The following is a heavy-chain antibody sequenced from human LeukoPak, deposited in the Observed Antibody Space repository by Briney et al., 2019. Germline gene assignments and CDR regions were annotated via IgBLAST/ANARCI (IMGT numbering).Heavy chain of an antibody. CDR3: ARGFPPGSGSRGSHAFDV. CDR1: EMSFSAYY. V-gene: IGHV4-34*01. CDR2: INYGGST. D-gene: IGHD6-19*01. Sequence: SETLSLTCAVSEMSFSAYYWNWIRQSPGKGLEWIGEINYGGSTKYTPSLEGRGTILIDTSKNQFSLNLTSVTAADTAVYYCARGFPPGSGSRGSHAFDVWGQGTMVTVSS. J-gene: IGHJ3*01.